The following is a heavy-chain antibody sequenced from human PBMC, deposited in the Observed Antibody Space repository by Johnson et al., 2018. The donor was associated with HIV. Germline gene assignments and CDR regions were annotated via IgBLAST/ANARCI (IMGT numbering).Heavy chain of an antibody. CDR2: ISYDGSNK. V-gene: IGHV3-33*05. Sequence: QVQVVESGGGVLRPGGSLRLSCAASGFTFSSYGMHWVRQAPGKGLEWVAVISYDGSNKYYADSVKGRFTISRDNAKNSLYLQMNSLRAEDTAMYYCTGGRDLRAFDIWGQGTMVTVSS. CDR1: GFTFSSYG. D-gene: IGHD2-21*02. CDR3: TGGRDLRAFDI. J-gene: IGHJ3*02.